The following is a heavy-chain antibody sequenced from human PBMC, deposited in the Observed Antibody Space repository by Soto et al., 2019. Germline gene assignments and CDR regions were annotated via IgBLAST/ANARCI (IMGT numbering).Heavy chain of an antibody. J-gene: IGHJ4*02. CDR3: ARSVAVPGAHIDY. CDR2: VYYTGST. Sequence: SETLSLTCSVSGGSLSGSYWRWLRQSPGKGLEWLGYVYYTGSTNYSPSLRSRVSISVDTSKNEFSLRLSSVTAADTAVYFCARSVAVPGAHIDYWGQGTQVTVSS. CDR1: GGSLSGSY. D-gene: IGHD6-19*01. V-gene: IGHV4-59*01.